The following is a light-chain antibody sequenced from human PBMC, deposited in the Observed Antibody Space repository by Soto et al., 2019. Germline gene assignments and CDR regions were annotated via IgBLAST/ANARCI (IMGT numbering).Light chain of an antibody. CDR3: TSFTAYTTDV. CDR2: NVN. CDR1: STDVASYNH. V-gene: IGLV2-14*03. J-gene: IGLJ1*01. Sequence: QSALTQPASVSGSPGQSITFSCTGTSTDVASYNHVSWYQQHPGGVPKVIIFNVNNRPSGVSSRFSASKSGNTASQTISGLQAEDEADYFCTSFTAYTTDVFGTGTKLTVL.